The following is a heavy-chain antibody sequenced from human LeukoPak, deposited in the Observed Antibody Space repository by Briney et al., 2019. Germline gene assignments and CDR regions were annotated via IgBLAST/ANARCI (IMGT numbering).Heavy chain of an antibody. CDR1: GYTFTSYG. D-gene: IGHD1-26*01. CDR2: ISAYNGNT. V-gene: IGHV1-18*01. J-gene: IGHJ6*02. Sequence: ASVKVSCKASGYTFTSYGISWVGQAPGQGLEGMGWISAYNGNTNYAQKLQGRVTMTTDTSTSTAYMELRSLRSDDTAVYYCASGSSDKGYYYGMDVWGQGTTVTVSS. CDR3: ASGSSDKGYYYGMDV.